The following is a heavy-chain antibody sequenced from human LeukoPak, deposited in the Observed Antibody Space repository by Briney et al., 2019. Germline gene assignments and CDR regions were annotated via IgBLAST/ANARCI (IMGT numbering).Heavy chain of an antibody. J-gene: IGHJ4*02. CDR2: IKQDGSEK. V-gene: IGHV3-7*01. CDR1: GFTFDSYW. D-gene: IGHD1-1*01. CDR3: AREDWNDLRPFDY. Sequence: GGSLRLSCAASGFTFDSYWMSWVRQAPGKGLEWVANIKQDGSEKYYVDSVKGRFTISRDNAKNSLYLQMNSLRAEDTAVYYCAREDWNDLRPFDYWGQGTLVTVSS.